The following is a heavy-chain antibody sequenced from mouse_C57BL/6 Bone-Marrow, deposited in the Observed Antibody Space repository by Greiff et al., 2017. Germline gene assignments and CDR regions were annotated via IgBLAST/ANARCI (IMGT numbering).Heavy chain of an antibody. J-gene: IGHJ1*03. CDR1: GYTFTSYW. V-gene: IGHV1-55*01. CDR3: ARGVRYPDWYFDV. D-gene: IGHD1-1*01. CDR2: IYPGSGST. Sequence: QVQLKQPGAELVKPGASVKMSCKASGYTFTSYWITWVKQRPGQGLEWIGDIYPGSGSTNYNEKFKSKATLTVDTSSSTAYMQLSSLTSEDSAVYDCARGVRYPDWYFDVWGTGTTVTVSS.